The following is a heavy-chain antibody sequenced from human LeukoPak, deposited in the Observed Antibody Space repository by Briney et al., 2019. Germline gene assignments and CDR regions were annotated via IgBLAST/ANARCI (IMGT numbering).Heavy chain of an antibody. J-gene: IGHJ4*02. V-gene: IGHV4-34*01. CDR2: INHSGST. Sequence: SETLSLTCAVYGGSFSGYYWSWIRQPPGKGLEWIGEINHSGSTNYNPSLKSRGTISVDTSKNQFSRKLSSVTAADTAVYYCARHTESRDGYNFDYWGQGTLVTVSS. D-gene: IGHD5-24*01. CDR3: ARHTESRDGYNFDY. CDR1: GGSFSGYY.